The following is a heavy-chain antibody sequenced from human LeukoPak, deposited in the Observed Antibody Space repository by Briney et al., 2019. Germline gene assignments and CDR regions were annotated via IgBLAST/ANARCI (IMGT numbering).Heavy chain of an antibody. D-gene: IGHD3-9*01. J-gene: IGHJ4*02. CDR1: GFTFSDYY. CDR3: ARDRNPSISHYDILTGYAY. Sequence: GGSLRLSCVASGFTFSDYYMSWIRQAPGKGLEWVSSISSISSTIYYADSVKGRFTISRDNAKNSLYLQMNSLRAEDTAVYYCARDRNPSISHYDILTGYAYWGQGTLVTVSS. V-gene: IGHV3-11*01. CDR2: ISSISSTI.